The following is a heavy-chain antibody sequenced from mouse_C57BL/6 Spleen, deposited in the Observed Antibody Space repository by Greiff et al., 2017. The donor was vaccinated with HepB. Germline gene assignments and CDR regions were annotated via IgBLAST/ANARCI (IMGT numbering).Heavy chain of an antibody. Sequence: QVQLQQSGAELVRPGTSVKVSCKASGYAFTNYLIEWVKQRPGQGLEWIGVINPGSGGTNYNEKFKGKATLTADKSSSTAYMQHSSLTSEDSAVYFCAREWYDYDGFDYWGQGTTLTVSS. V-gene: IGHV1-54*01. D-gene: IGHD2-4*01. CDR2: INPGSGGT. CDR3: AREWYDYDGFDY. CDR1: GYAFTNYL. J-gene: IGHJ2*01.